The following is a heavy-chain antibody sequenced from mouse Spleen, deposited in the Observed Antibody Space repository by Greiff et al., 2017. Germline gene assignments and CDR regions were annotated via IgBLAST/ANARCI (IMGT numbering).Heavy chain of an antibody. CDR2: INYDGSST. D-gene: IGHD2-3*01. Sequence: EVMLVESEGGLVQPGSSMKLSCTASGFTFSDYYMAWVRQVPEKGLEWVANINYDGSSTYYLDSLKSRFIISRDNAKNILYLQMSSLKSEDTATYYCARDKGIYDGYSWFAYWGQGTLVTVSA. CDR1: GFTFSDYY. V-gene: IGHV5-16*01. J-gene: IGHJ3*01. CDR3: ARDKGIYDGYSWFAY.